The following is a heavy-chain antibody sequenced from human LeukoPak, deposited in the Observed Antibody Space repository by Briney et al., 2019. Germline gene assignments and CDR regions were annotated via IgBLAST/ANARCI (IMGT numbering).Heavy chain of an antibody. CDR2: ISSDGSST. CDR1: RFTFSSYW. V-gene: IGHV3-74*01. CDR3: ARDKADAFDI. J-gene: IGHJ3*02. Sequence: GGSLRLSCAASRFTFSSYWMHWVRQVPGKGLVWVSRISSDGSSTSYADSVKGRFTVSRDNAKNTLYLQMKNLRAEDTAVYYCARDKADAFDIWGQGTMVTVSS.